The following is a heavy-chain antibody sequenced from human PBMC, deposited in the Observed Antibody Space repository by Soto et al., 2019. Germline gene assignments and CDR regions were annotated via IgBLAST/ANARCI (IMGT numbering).Heavy chain of an antibody. V-gene: IGHV1-46*01. CDR3: ARVRRSSGYYYGS. J-gene: IGHJ5*02. CDR2: INPSGGST. Sequence: VKVSCTSSGYTFTSYYMHWVRQAPGQGLEWMGIINPSGGSTSYAQKFQGRVTMTRDTSTSTVYMELSSLRSEDTAVYYCARVRRSSGYYYGSWGKGAQVTVSS. D-gene: IGHD3-22*01. CDR1: GYTFTSYY.